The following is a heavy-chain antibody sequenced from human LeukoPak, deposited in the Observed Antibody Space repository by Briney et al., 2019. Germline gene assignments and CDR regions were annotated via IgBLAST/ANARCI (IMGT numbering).Heavy chain of an antibody. CDR2: ISYDGSNK. Sequence: PGRSLRLSCAASGFTFSSYAMHWVRQAPGKGLEWVAVISYDGSNKYYADSVKGRFTISRDNSKNTLYLQMNSLRAEDTAVYYCARGCCSSTSCYTWLLDYWGQGTLVTVSS. CDR3: ARGCCSSTSCYTWLLDY. J-gene: IGHJ4*02. CDR1: GFTFSSYA. D-gene: IGHD2-2*02. V-gene: IGHV3-30-3*01.